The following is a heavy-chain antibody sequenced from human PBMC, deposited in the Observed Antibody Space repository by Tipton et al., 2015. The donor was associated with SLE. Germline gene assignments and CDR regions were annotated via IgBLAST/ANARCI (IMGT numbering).Heavy chain of an antibody. J-gene: IGHJ4*02. Sequence: TLSLTCTVSGGSISSSSYYWGWIRQPPGKGLEWIGSIYYSGSTYYNPSLKSRVTISVDTSKNQFSLKLSSVTAADTAVYYCASLLWFGDLQLDYWGQGTLVTVSS. CDR3: ASLLWFGDLQLDY. CDR1: GGSISSSSYY. CDR2: IYYSGST. D-gene: IGHD3-10*01. V-gene: IGHV4-39*01.